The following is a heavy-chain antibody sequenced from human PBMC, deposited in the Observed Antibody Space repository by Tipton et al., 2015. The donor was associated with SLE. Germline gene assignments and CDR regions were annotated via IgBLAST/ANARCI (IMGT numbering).Heavy chain of an antibody. J-gene: IGHJ3*02. CDR3: AREYGGEAFDI. Sequence: LRLSCAVYGGSFSGYYWSWIRQPPGKGLEWIGEINHSGSTNYNPSLKSRVTMSVDTSKNQFSLKLSSVTAADTAVYYCAREYGGEAFDIWGQGTKVTVSS. V-gene: IGHV4-34*01. CDR1: GGSFSGYY. CDR2: INHSGST. D-gene: IGHD3-16*01.